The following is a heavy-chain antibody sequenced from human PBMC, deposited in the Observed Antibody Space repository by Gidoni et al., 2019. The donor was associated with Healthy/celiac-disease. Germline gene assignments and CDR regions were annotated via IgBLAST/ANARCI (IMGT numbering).Heavy chain of an antibody. CDR2: INHSGST. CDR3: ARGGFYYYGMDV. Sequence: QVQLQQWGAGLLKPSETLSLTCAVYGGSFSGYYWSWIRQPPGKGLEWLGEINHSGSTNYNPSLKSRVTISVDTSKNQFSLKLSSVTAADTAVYYCARGGFYYYGMDVWGQGTTVTVSS. CDR1: GGSFSGYY. J-gene: IGHJ6*02. V-gene: IGHV4-34*01.